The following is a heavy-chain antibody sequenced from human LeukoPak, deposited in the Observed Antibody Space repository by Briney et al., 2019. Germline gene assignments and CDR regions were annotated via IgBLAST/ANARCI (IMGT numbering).Heavy chain of an antibody. J-gene: IGHJ6*03. CDR1: GFTFSTYA. D-gene: IGHD3-16*01. Sequence: PGGSLRLSCAASGFTFSTYAMSWVRQAPGKGLEWVSLIGGSDGRTRYADSVKGRFTISRDNSKNTLYLEMNSLRADDTAVYYCGKESRSYDWGYMDVWGQGNTVTISS. V-gene: IGHV3-23*01. CDR2: IGGSDGRT. CDR3: GKESRSYDWGYMDV.